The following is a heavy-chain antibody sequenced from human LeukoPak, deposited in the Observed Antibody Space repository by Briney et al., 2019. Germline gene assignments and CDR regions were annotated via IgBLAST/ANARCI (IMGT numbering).Heavy chain of an antibody. CDR3: ARVQQLVLDY. J-gene: IGHJ4*02. Sequence: GASVRVSCKASGGTFSSYAISWVRQAPGQGLEWMGGIIPIFGTANYAPKFQGRVTITADESTSTAYMELSSLRSEDTAVYYCARVQQLVLDYWGQGTLVTVSS. CDR1: GGTFSSYA. V-gene: IGHV1-69*13. D-gene: IGHD6-6*01. CDR2: IIPIFGTA.